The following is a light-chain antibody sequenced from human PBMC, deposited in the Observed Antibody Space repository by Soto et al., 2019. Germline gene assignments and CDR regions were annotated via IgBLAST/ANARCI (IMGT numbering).Light chain of an antibody. V-gene: IGKV3-15*01. CDR3: QQYNNWPPTWT. CDR1: QSVSSN. CDR2: GAS. J-gene: IGKJ1*01. Sequence: EIVMTQSPATLSVSPGERATLSCRASQSVSSNLAWYQQKPGQAPRLLIYGASTRATGFPARFSGSGFGTEFTLTISSLQSEDLAVYYCQQYNNWPPTWTFGQGTKVEIK.